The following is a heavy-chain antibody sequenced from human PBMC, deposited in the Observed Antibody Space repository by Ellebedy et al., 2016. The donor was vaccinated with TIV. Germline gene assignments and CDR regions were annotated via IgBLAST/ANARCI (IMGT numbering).Heavy chain of an antibody. J-gene: IGHJ3*02. D-gene: IGHD2-2*01. CDR2: IVPSDSYT. V-gene: IGHV5-10-1*01. CDR3: ARRPLYCSSTNCYAEGAFDI. Sequence: KVSCKGSGYSFTSYWIGWVRQMPGKGLEWMGRIVPSDSYTNYSPSFQGHVTISADKSISTAYLQWSSLKASDTAMYYCARRPLYCSSTNCYAEGAFDIWGQGTMVTVSS. CDR1: GYSFTSYW.